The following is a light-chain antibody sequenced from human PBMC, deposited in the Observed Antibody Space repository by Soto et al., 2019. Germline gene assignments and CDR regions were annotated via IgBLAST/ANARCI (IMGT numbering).Light chain of an antibody. CDR2: EVS. J-gene: IGLJ3*02. CDR1: SSDVGGYNY. CDR3: CSYAGSFIWL. Sequence: QSALTQPPSASGSPGQSVTFSCTGTSSDVGGYNYVSWYQQHPGKAPKLMIYEVSKRPSGVPDRFSGSKSGNTASLTVSGLQGDDEADFYCCSYAGSFIWLFGGGTKVTVL. V-gene: IGLV2-8*01.